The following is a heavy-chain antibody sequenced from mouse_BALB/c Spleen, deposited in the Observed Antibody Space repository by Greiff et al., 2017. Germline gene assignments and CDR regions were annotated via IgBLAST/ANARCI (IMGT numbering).Heavy chain of an antibody. J-gene: IGHJ2*01. CDR3: ARELGQYYFDY. CDR1: GYTFSSYW. Sequence: VQLQQSGAELMKPGASVKISCKATGYTFSSYWIEWVKQRPGHGLEWIGEILPGSGSTNYNEKFKGKATFTADTSSNTAYMQLSSLTSEDSAVYYCARELGQYYFDYWGQGTTLTVAS. V-gene: IGHV1-9*01. CDR2: ILPGSGST. D-gene: IGHD4-1*01.